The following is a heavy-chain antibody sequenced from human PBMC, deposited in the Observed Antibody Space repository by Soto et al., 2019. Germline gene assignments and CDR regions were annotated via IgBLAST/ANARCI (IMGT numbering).Heavy chain of an antibody. CDR3: AREIVLVPTPTREDMDV. Sequence: SGSINYNPSLKSRVTISLDTCKNHFSLRLSAVIAADTAVYYCAREIVLVPTPTREDMDVWGQGAAVSVS. CDR2: SGSI. V-gene: IGHV4-61*03. J-gene: IGHJ6*02. D-gene: IGHD2-2*01.